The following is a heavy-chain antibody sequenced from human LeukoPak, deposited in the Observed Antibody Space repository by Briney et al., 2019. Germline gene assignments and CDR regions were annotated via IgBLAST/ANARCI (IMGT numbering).Heavy chain of an antibody. V-gene: IGHV4-39*07. CDR2: SIYYSGSIYFSGSS. J-gene: IGHJ4*02. CDR1: GGSLSSGSYY. CDR3: ARDSDY. Sequence: SETLSLTCTVSGGSLSSGSYYWGWIRQPPGKGLEWIGSIYYSGSIYFSGSSDYNPSLKSRVTISGDTSKNHFSLRLSSVTAADTAVYYCARDSDYWGQGTLVTVSS.